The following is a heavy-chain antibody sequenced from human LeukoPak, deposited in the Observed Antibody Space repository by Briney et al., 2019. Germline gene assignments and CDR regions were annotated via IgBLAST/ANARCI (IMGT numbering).Heavy chain of an antibody. V-gene: IGHV3-30*04. D-gene: IGHD2-15*01. CDR2: ISYDGSNK. CDR3: ARADLDCSGGSCYSGDDFRH. Sequence: PGGSLRLSCAASGFTLSSYAMHWVRQAPGKGLEWVAVISYDGSNKYYADSVKGRFTISRDNSKNTLYLQKNSLRAEDTAVYYCARADLDCSGGSCYSGDDFRHWGQGTLVTVSS. J-gene: IGHJ1*01. CDR1: GFTLSSYA.